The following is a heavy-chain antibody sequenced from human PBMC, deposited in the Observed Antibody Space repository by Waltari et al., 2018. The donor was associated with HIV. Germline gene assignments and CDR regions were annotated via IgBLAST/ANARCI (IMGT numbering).Heavy chain of an antibody. D-gene: IGHD3-10*01. CDR2: INQAGTER. CDR3: ATTHGSGDYDNDFDY. V-gene: IGHV3-7*01. CDR1: GVPFSFYW. J-gene: IGHJ4*02. Sequence: EVQLVESGGGWVQPGGSLTLTCEASGVPFSFYWLSWVRQAPGKGLEWVANINQAGTERHYVDSVRGRFTISRDNGKTSLFLQMDNLSVEDTAVYYCATTHGSGDYDNDFDYWGQGTLV.